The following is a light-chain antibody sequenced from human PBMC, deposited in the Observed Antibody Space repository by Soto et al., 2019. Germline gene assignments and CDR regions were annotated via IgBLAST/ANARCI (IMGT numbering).Light chain of an antibody. CDR3: QQYGSSPTLT. CDR1: QSVSSSY. V-gene: IGKV3-20*01. CDR2: GAS. Sequence: EIVLTQSPGTLSLSPGERATLSCRASQSVSSSYLAWYQQKPGQAPRLLIDGASSRATGIPDRFSGSGSGTDFTLTISRLEPEDFAVYYCQQYGSSPTLTFGQGTKVEIK. J-gene: IGKJ1*01.